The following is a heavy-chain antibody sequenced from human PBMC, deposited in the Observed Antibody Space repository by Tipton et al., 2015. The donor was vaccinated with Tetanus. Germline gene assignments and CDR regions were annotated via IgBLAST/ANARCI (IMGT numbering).Heavy chain of an antibody. J-gene: IGHJ6*02. CDR1: GYTFTSYG. CDR2: LNPKSGSA. V-gene: IGHV1-8*02. Sequence: QSGPEVKKPGASVKVSCKASGYTFTSYGLNWVRKAAGRGFEWMGWLNPKSGSAAYAPRFQGRVTMTTNTSITTAFMEVASLTYEDTAVYYCASGSRIRHGLDVWGHGTSVTVSS. CDR3: ASGSRIRHGLDV.